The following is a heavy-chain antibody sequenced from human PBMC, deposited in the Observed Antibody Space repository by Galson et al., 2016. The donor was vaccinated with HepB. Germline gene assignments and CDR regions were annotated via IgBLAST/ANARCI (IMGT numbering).Heavy chain of an antibody. V-gene: IGHV3-23*01. CDR3: VLRGAVGPLVGSGWFDP. Sequence: SLRLSCAGSGFTFSSCAMSWVRQAPGKGLEWLSAITDSGGSTYCADSVKGRFTISSDNSKNTLYLQMNSLEVEDTAVYYCVLRGAVGPLVGSGWFDPWGQGTLVTVSS. D-gene: IGHD6-13*01. J-gene: IGHJ5*02. CDR1: GFTFSSCA. CDR2: ITDSGGST.